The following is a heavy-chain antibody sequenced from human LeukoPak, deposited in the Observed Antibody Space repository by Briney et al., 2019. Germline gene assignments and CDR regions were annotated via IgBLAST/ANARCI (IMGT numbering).Heavy chain of an antibody. CDR1: TFTLNIYA. CDR3: AKDPNGDYVGAFDS. J-gene: IGHJ3*02. CDR2: INVNGGAT. D-gene: IGHD4-17*01. V-gene: IGHV3-23*01. Sequence: PGGSLRLSCAPSTFTLNIYAMTWVRQAPGKGLEWVSSINVNGGATYYADSVKGRFTIFRDNSKNTLYLQMNSLRAEDTAVYYCAKDPNGDYVGAFDSWDQGTMVTVSS.